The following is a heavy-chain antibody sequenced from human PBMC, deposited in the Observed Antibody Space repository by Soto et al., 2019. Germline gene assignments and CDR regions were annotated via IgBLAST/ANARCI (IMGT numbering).Heavy chain of an antibody. V-gene: IGHV3-74*01. Sequence: EVQLVESGGGLVRTGGSLRLSCAASGFTFSGYWRHWVRQPPGKGLVWVSRINGDERTTNYADSVKGRFTISRDNAQNTLYLQMNGLRAEDTAVYYCARGRYHNYGQDYWGRGTLVTVSS. CDR2: INGDERTT. D-gene: IGHD4-17*01. CDR1: GFTFSGYW. J-gene: IGHJ4*02. CDR3: ARGRYHNYGQDY.